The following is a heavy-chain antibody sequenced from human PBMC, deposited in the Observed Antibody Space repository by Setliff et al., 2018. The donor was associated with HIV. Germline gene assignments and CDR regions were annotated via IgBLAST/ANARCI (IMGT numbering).Heavy chain of an antibody. CDR3: ARGSGDYWSGYYLRWFDP. D-gene: IGHD3-3*01. CDR1: GVSISSGSYY. Sequence: SETLSLTCTVSGVSISSGSYYWSWIRQPAGKGLEWIGHIYTSGSTNYNPSLKSRVTISVDTSRNQFSLKLSSVTAADTAVYYCARGSGDYWSGYYLRWFDPWGQGTLVTVS. CDR2: IYTSGST. J-gene: IGHJ5*02. V-gene: IGHV4-61*09.